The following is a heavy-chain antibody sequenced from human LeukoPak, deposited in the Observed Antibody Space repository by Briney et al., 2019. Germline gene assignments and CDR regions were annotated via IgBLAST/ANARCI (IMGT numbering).Heavy chain of an antibody. J-gene: IGHJ4*02. Sequence: GGSLRLSCAASGFTFSSYAMSWVRQAPGKGLEWVSAISGSGGSTYYADSVKGRFTISRDNSKNTLYLQMNSLRAEDTAVCYCAKSSTYSRARWPDYWGQGTLVTVSS. CDR2: ISGSGGST. CDR3: AKSSTYSRARWPDY. D-gene: IGHD6-13*01. V-gene: IGHV3-23*01. CDR1: GFTFSSYA.